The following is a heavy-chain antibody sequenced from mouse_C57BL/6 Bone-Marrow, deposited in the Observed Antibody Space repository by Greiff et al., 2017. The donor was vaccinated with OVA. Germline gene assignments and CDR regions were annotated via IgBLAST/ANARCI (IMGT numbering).Heavy chain of an antibody. D-gene: IGHD2-3*01. CDR1: GFTFSSYA. V-gene: IGHV5-4*01. CDR2: ISDGGSYT. CDR3: ARVDGYHWYFDV. Sequence: DVHLVESGGGLVKPGGSLKLSCAASGFTFSSYAMSWVRQTPEKRLEWVATISDGGSYTYYPDNVKGRFTISRDNAKNNLYLQMSHLKSEDTAMYYCARVDGYHWYFDVWGTGTTVTVSS. J-gene: IGHJ1*03.